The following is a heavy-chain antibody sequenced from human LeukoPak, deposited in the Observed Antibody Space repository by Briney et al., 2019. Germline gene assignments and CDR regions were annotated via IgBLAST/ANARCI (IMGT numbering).Heavy chain of an antibody. V-gene: IGHV4-38-2*01. CDR3: ARHMTTVVTPADY. CDR2: LYYTGST. D-gene: IGHD4-23*01. Sequence: PSETLSLTCAVSGYSISSGYYWGWIRPPPGKGLEWIGSLYYTGSTYYNPSLKSRVTISPDTSKNHFSLKVTSVTAADTAVYYCARHMTTVVTPADYWGQGALVTVSS. J-gene: IGHJ4*02. CDR1: GYSISSGYY.